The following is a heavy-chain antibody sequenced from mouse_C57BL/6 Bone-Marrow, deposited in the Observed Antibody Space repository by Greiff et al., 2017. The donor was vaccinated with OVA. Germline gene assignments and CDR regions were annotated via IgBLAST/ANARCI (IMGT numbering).Heavy chain of an antibody. CDR1: GYTFTSYW. D-gene: IGHD1-1*01. Sequence: VQLQQPGAELVKPGASVKLSCKASGYTFTSYWMQWVKQRPGQGLEWIGEIDPSDSYTNYNQKFKGKATLTVDTSSSTAYMQLSSLTSEDSAVYYCAKWKTTVDYWGQGTTLTVSS. J-gene: IGHJ2*01. V-gene: IGHV1-50*01. CDR2: IDPSDSYT. CDR3: AKWKTTVDY.